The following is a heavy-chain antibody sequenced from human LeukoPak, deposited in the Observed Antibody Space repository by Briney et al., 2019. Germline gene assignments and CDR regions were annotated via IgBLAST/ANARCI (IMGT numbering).Heavy chain of an antibody. Sequence: GGSLRLSCAASGFTFSSYWMHWVRHAPGKGLVWVSRINSDGSSTYYADSVKGRFTISRDNAKNSLYLQMNSLTTEDTAVYYCARVPLNGGDFSFDIWGQGTMVTVSS. J-gene: IGHJ3*02. CDR1: GFTFSSYW. CDR2: INSDGSST. CDR3: ARVPLNGGDFSFDI. V-gene: IGHV3-74*01. D-gene: IGHD3-3*01.